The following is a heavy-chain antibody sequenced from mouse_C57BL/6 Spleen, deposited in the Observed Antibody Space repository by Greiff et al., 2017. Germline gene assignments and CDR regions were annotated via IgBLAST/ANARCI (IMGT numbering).Heavy chain of an antibody. CDR1: GFSLTSYG. J-gene: IGHJ4*01. Sequence: QVQLKESGPGLVQPSQSLSITCTVSGFSLTSYGVHWVRQSPGTGLEWLGVIWSGGSTDYNAAFISRLSISKDNSTSQVFFKMNSLQADDTSIYYCARMDGYYEDYYAMDYWGQGTSVTVSS. CDR2: IWSGGST. CDR3: ARMDGYYEDYYAMDY. D-gene: IGHD2-3*01. V-gene: IGHV2-2*01.